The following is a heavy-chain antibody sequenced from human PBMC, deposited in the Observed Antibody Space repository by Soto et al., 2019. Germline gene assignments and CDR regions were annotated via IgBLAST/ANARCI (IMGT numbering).Heavy chain of an antibody. V-gene: IGHV3-23*01. CDR3: AKDRAFGYNPLDY. CDR1: GLTFSSFA. D-gene: IGHD3-16*01. Sequence: EVELLESGGGLVQPGGSLRLSCAASGLTFSSFAMSWVRQVPGKGLEWVASISGSGAGTYYADSVKGRFTVSRDNAKNILYLQMDSLRYEDTALYYCAKDRAFGYNPLDYWGQGTLVTVSS. J-gene: IGHJ4*02. CDR2: ISGSGAGT.